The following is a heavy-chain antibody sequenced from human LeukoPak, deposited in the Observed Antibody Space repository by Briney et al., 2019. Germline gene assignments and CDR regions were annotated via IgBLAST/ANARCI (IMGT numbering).Heavy chain of an antibody. D-gene: IGHD6-6*01. CDR1: GFSFSNYA. J-gene: IGHJ6*03. CDR2: ISYDGSDQ. V-gene: IGHV3-7*01. CDR3: AGPASSSSYYYHYYMDV. Sequence: GGSLRLSCAASGFSFSNYAMSWVRQAPGKGLEWVATISYDGSDQYYVVSVRGPFTISRDNAKNSLYLHMNSLRAEDTAVYYSAGPASSSSYYYHYYMDVWGKGTTVTVSS.